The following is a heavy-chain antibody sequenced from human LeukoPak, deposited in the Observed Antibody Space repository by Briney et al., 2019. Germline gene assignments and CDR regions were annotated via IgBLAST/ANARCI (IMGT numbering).Heavy chain of an antibody. V-gene: IGHV3-23*01. J-gene: IGHJ4*02. CDR2: ISGDGDST. D-gene: IGHD1-26*01. CDR1: GFTFSNYA. CDR3: AKKEGDFEH. Sequence: PGGSLRLSCAAFGFTFSNYAMSWVRQAPGRGLEWVSAISGDGDSTYYADSVKGRFTISRHNSKNTLYLQVNSLRADDTAVYYCAKKEGDFEHWGQGALVTVSS.